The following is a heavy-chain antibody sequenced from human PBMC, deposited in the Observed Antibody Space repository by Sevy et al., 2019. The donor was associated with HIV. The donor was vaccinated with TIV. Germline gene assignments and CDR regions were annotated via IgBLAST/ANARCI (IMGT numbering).Heavy chain of an antibody. D-gene: IGHD3-3*01. Sequence: GGSLRLSCAASGFTFSSYAMSWVRQAPGKGLEWVSAISGSGGSTYYADSVKGRFTISRDKSKNTLYLQMNSLRAEDTAVYYCAKVVRHDSLYYYGMDVWGQGTTVTVS. CDR2: ISGSGGST. J-gene: IGHJ6*02. CDR1: GFTFSSYA. CDR3: AKVVRHDSLYYYGMDV. V-gene: IGHV3-23*01.